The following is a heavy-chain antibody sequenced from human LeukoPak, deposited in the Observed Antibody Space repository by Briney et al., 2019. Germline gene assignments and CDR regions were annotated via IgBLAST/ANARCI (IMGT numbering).Heavy chain of an antibody. CDR1: GGSISSSTYY. CDR3: ARHGLRYFDWLQPNYYFDY. J-gene: IGHJ4*02. V-gene: IGHV4-39*01. D-gene: IGHD3-9*01. Sequence: KTSETLSLTCAVSGGSISSSTYYWGCIRQPPGKGLEWIGSIYYSGSTNYNPSLKSRVTISVDTSKNQFSLKLSSVTAADTAVYYCARHGLRYFDWLQPNYYFDYWGQGTLVTVSS. CDR2: IYYSGST.